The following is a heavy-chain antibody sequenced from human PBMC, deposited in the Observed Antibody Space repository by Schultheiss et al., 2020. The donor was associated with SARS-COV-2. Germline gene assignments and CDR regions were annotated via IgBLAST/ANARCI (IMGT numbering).Heavy chain of an antibody. CDR3: ARRQFYYYGMDV. V-gene: IGHV4-61*01. CDR2: IYHSGNI. J-gene: IGHJ6*02. Sequence: SETLSLTCTVSGGSVTSASDHWSWIRQPPGKGLEWIGYIYHSGNIKYSSSLKSRVSISVDTSKNQFSLNLTAVTAADTAVYYCARRQFYYYGMDVWGQGTTVTVSS. D-gene: IGHD5-24*01. CDR1: GGSVTSASDH.